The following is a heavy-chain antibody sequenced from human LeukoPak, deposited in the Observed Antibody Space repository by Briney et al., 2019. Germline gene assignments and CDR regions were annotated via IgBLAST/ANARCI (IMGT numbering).Heavy chain of an antibody. CDR2: ISGNGYST. D-gene: IGHD2-2*01. J-gene: IGHJ4*02. CDR3: AKVNWCSASCADA. Sequence: GGSLRLSCAASGFTFSSDDMNWVRQAPGKGLEWVSGISGNGYSTHYADSVKGRFTISRDNSKNTLSLQMNSLRAEGTAVYYCAKVNWCSASCADAWGQGTLVTVSS. V-gene: IGHV3-23*01. CDR1: GFTFSSDD.